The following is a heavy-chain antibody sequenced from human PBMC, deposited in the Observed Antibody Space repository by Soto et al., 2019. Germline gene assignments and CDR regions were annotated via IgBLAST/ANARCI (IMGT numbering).Heavy chain of an antibody. Sequence: QVQLQESGPGLVKPSQTLSLTCTVSGGSISSGGYYWSWIRHHPGKGLEWIGYIFYSGSTFYSPSLKSRVTISVDTARNQFSLNLRSVIAADTAFYYCARGDFSSSWYRESHFDSWGQGTLVTVSS. CDR3: ARGDFSSSWYRESHFDS. CDR1: GGSISSGGYY. D-gene: IGHD6-13*01. J-gene: IGHJ4*02. V-gene: IGHV4-31*03. CDR2: IFYSGST.